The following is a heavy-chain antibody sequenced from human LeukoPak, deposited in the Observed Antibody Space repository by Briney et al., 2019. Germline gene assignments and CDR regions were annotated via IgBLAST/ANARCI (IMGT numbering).Heavy chain of an antibody. D-gene: IGHD3-22*01. CDR2: IKSKTGGWAT. J-gene: IGHJ4*02. Sequence: PGGSLRLSCAASGFTFSNAWMSWVRQAPGKGLELVGRIKSKTGGWATDYAAPVKGRFTISRDYSKNTLSLPVNSLKTEDAAVYYCPTPTPNYDSSGYLARDLSHFDYWGQGTLVTVSS. V-gene: IGHV3-15*01. CDR3: PTPTPNYDSSGYLARDLSHFDY. CDR1: GFTFSNAW.